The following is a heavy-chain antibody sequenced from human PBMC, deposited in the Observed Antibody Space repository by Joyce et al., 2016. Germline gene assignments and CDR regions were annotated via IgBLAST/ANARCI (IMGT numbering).Heavy chain of an antibody. Sequence: QLLLQESGPGLVKTSQTLSLTCAVSRDSFTTGGYAWNWIRQPPGKGLELIGDIYHSGNTHFTPSLQSRVTISLDRSKSQFSLKLSSVTAADTAVYYCARAPRGPGYFDSWGQGTLVTVSS. CDR2: IYHSGNT. J-gene: IGHJ4*02. CDR3: ARAPRGPGYFDS. D-gene: IGHD3-10*01. V-gene: IGHV4-30-2*01. CDR1: RDSFTTGGYA.